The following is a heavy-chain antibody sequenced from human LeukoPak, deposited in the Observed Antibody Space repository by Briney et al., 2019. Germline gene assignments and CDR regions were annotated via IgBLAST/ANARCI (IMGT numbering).Heavy chain of an antibody. CDR2: MNFNSGNT. D-gene: IGHD3-22*01. J-gene: IGHJ4*02. Sequence: VASVKVSCKASGYTFTSYDINWVRQAPGLGLEWMGWMNFNSGNTGYAQKFQGGVTMTRNTSISTAYMELSSLRSEDTAVYYCARGGGAYYYDNSGYYRLGFDYWGQGTLVTVSS. CDR3: ARGGGAYYYDNSGYYRLGFDY. CDR1: GYTFTSYD. V-gene: IGHV1-8*01.